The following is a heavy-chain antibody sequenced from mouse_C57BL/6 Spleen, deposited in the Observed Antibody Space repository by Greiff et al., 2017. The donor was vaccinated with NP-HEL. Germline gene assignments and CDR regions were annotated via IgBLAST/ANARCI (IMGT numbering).Heavy chain of an antibody. CDR1: GFTFSSYA. Sequence: DVMLVESGGGLVKPGGSLKLSCAASGFTFSSYAMSWVRQTPEKRLEWVATISDGGSYTYYPDNVKGRFTISRDNAKNNLYLQMSHLKSEDTAMYYWARATLRGYFDYWGQGTTLTVSS. J-gene: IGHJ2*01. D-gene: IGHD1-1*01. V-gene: IGHV5-4*03. CDR3: ARATLRGYFDY. CDR2: ISDGGSYT.